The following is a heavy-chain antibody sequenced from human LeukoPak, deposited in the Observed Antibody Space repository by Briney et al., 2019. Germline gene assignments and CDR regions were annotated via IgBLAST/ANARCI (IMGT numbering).Heavy chain of an antibody. Sequence: PGRSLRLSCAASGLTFSSYAMHWVRQAPGKGLEWVAVISYDGSNKYYADSVKGRFTISRDNSKNTLYLQMNSLRAEDTAVYYCAKDLGHGYWGQGTLVTVSS. CDR3: AKDLGHGY. CDR1: GLTFSSYA. J-gene: IGHJ4*02. V-gene: IGHV3-30-3*01. CDR2: ISYDGSNK.